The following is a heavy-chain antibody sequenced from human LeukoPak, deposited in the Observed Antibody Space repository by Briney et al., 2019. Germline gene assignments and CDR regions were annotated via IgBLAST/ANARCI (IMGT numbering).Heavy chain of an antibody. Sequence: SETLSLTCTVSGGSISSGSYYWGWIRQPPGKGLEWIGSGYYSGSTYYKPSLKSRVTISVDTSKNQFSLRLSSVTAADTAVYFCARVQLERRRVKRLYYFDYWGQGTLVTVSS. CDR3: ARVQLERRRVKRLYYFDY. V-gene: IGHV4-39*01. J-gene: IGHJ4*02. D-gene: IGHD1-1*01. CDR2: GYYSGST. CDR1: GGSISSGSYY.